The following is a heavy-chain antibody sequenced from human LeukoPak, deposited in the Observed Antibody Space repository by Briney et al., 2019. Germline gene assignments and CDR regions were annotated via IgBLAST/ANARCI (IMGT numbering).Heavy chain of an antibody. CDR2: IIPIFGSA. V-gene: IGHV1-69*01. CDR3: ARDSTLPGANTGAYYGMDV. J-gene: IGHJ6*02. CDR1: GGSFSSYA. D-gene: IGHD2-2*01. Sequence: VEVSCKASGGSFSSYAFSWVRQAPGQGLEWMGGIIPIFGSANYAQKFQGRVTITADESTSTAYMELSSLRSEDTAVYYCARDSTLPGANTGAYYGMDVWGQGTTVTVSS.